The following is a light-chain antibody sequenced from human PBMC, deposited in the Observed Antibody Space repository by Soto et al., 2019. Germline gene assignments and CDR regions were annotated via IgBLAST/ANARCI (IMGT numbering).Light chain of an antibody. J-gene: IGKJ4*01. CDR1: QSVGSSY. Sequence: EIVLTQSPGTLSLSPGERATLSCRASQSVGSSYLAWYQQKPGQAPRLLIYGASIRATGIPDRFSGSGSGRDFTLTVSRLEPEDFAVYYCQQFGTSPLTFGGGRKVEIK. CDR3: QQFGTSPLT. V-gene: IGKV3-20*01. CDR2: GAS.